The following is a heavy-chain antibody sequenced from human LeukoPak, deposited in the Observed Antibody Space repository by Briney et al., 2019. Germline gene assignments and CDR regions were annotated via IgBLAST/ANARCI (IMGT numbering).Heavy chain of an antibody. D-gene: IGHD3-10*01. J-gene: IGHJ5*02. CDR1: GFTFSSYW. V-gene: IGHV3-74*01. Sequence: GGSLRLSCAASGFTFSSYWMQWVRHAPGKGLVWVSRINSDGSSTSYADSVKGRFTISRDNAKSTLYLQMNSLRAEDTAVYYCARGSNYYGSGSYYNNWFDPWGQGTLVTVSS. CDR3: ARGSNYYGSGSYYNNWFDP. CDR2: INSDGSST.